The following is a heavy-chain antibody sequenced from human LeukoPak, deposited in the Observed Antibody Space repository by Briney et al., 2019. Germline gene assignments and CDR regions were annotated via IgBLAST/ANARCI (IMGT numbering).Heavy chain of an antibody. CDR2: ISGSGGNT. Sequence: QPGGSLRLSCGASGFTFSSYAMSWVRQAPGKGLEWVSAISGSGGNTYYADSVKGRFTISRDNSKNTLYLQMNSLRAEDTAVYYCAKAGYFLKYYFDYWGQGTLVTVSS. CDR3: AKAGYFLKYYFDY. D-gene: IGHD6-13*01. V-gene: IGHV3-23*01. J-gene: IGHJ4*02. CDR1: GFTFSSYA.